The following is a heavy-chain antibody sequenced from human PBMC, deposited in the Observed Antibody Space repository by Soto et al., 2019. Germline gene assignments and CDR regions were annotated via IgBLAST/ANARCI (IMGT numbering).Heavy chain of an antibody. CDR1: GYSFTSYC. V-gene: IGHV5-51*01. J-gene: IGHJ6*02. D-gene: IGHD6-13*01. CDR2: IYPGDSDT. Sequence: GESLKISCKGSGYSFTSYCIGWVRQMPGKGLEWMGIIYPGDSDTRYSPSFQGQVTISADKSISTAYLQWSSLKASGTAMYYCARTSAAGKYYYGMDVWGQGTTVTVSS. CDR3: ARTSAAGKYYYGMDV.